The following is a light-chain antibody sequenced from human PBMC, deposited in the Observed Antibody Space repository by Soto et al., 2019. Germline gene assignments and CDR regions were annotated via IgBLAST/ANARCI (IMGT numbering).Light chain of an antibody. V-gene: IGKV3-15*01. CDR1: QSVNSN. CDR2: GAS. J-gene: IGKJ4*01. CDR3: QQYNDWPLT. Sequence: EKVMTQSPAALSVSPGERATLSCRASQSVNSNLAWYQQKPGQAPRLLLYGASTRAPGIPARFSGSASGTEFTLTISSLQSEDSAVYYCQQYNDWPLTFGGGTKVEVK.